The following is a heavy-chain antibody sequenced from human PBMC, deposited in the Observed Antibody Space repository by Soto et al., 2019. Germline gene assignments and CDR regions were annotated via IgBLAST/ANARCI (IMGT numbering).Heavy chain of an antibody. CDR1: GGSISSSSYY. Sequence: QLQLQESGPGLVKPSETLSLTCTVSGGSISSSSYYWGWIRQPPGKGLEWIGSIYYSGSTYYNPSLKSRVTISVDTSKNQFSLKLSSVTAADTAVYYCARHYGIQLWLGYFDYWGQGTLVTVSS. J-gene: IGHJ4*02. D-gene: IGHD5-18*01. CDR2: IYYSGST. V-gene: IGHV4-39*01. CDR3: ARHYGIQLWLGYFDY.